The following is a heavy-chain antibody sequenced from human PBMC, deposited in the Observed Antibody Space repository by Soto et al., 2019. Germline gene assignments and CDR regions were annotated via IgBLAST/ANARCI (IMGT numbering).Heavy chain of an antibody. V-gene: IGHV4-31*03. CDR3: ARGYGDYGRGWFDP. CDR1: GGSISSGGYY. Sequence: QVQLQESGPGLVKPSQTLSLTCTVSGGSISSGGYYWSWIRQHPGKGREWSGYIYYSGSTYYNPSLKSRVPISVDTSKNQFSLKLSSVTAADTAVYYCARGYGDYGRGWFDPWGQGTLVTVSS. J-gene: IGHJ5*02. CDR2: IYYSGST. D-gene: IGHD4-17*01.